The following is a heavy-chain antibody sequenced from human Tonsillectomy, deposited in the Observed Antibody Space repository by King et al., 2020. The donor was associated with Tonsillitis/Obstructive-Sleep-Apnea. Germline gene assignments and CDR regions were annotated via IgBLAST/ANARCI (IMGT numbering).Heavy chain of an antibody. CDR1: GFTFDDYT. Sequence: VQLVESGGVVVQPGGSLRLSCADSGFTFDDYTMHWVRQAPGKGREWVSLFSVDGGRTYSADSVKGRFSISRDKSKNSLYLQMNSRRTEDTALYYCAKGGTAAGTFDYWGQGTLVTVSS. J-gene: IGHJ4*02. D-gene: IGHD2-15*01. V-gene: IGHV3-43*01. CDR3: AKGGTAAGTFDY. CDR2: FSVDGGRT.